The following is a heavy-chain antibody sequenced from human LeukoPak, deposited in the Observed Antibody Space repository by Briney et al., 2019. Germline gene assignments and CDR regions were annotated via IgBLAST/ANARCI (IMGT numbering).Heavy chain of an antibody. CDR3: ARDLHRIAVAGRTPMKY. V-gene: IGHV1-18*01. CDR1: GYTFTSYG. D-gene: IGHD6-19*01. J-gene: IGHJ4*02. CDR2: ISAYNGNT. Sequence: ASVKVSCKASGYTFTSYGISWVRQAPGQGLEWMGWISAYNGNTNYAQKLQGRVTMTTDTSTSTAYMELRSLRSDDTAVYYCARDLHRIAVAGRTPMKYWGQGTLVTVSS.